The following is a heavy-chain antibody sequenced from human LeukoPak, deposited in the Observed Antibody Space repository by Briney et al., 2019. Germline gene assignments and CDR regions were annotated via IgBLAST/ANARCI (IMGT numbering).Heavy chain of an antibody. J-gene: IGHJ4*02. Sequence: GGSLRLSCAASGFIFSSYAMSWVRQAPGKGLEWVSAISGSGGSTYYADSVKGRFTISRDNSKNTLYLQMNSLRAEDTAVYYCAKAPYYYDSSGYLADYWGQGTLVTVSS. D-gene: IGHD3-22*01. CDR3: AKAPYYYDSSGYLADY. CDR2: ISGSGGST. CDR1: GFIFSSYA. V-gene: IGHV3-23*01.